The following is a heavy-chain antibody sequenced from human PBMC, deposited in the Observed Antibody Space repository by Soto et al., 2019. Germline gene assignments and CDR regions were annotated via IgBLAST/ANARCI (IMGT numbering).Heavy chain of an antibody. Sequence: SETPSLTSTVPDGSVNSDNFYWSWIRQPPGRGVEWIGYIYYTGSTSYNPSLKSRVTISIDPARNQFSLKLSSETAADTAVYYCAREFSNSPEAFDFAGQGSLVT. CDR1: DGSVNSDNFY. CDR2: IYYTGST. J-gene: IGHJ4*02. CDR3: AREFSNSPEAFDF. V-gene: IGHV4-61*01. D-gene: IGHD6-6*01.